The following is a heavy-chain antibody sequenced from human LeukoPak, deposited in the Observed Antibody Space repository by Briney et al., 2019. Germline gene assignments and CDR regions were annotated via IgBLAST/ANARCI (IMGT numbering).Heavy chain of an antibody. CDR1: GFTVSSHY. Sequence: GGSLRLSCAASGFTVSSHYMSWVRQAPGKGLEWVSVIYSGGSTYYADSVKGRFTISRDNSKNTLYLQMNSVRAEDTAVYYCASTPYGDYYFDYWGQGTLVTVSS. CDR3: ASTPYGDYYFDY. D-gene: IGHD4-17*01. J-gene: IGHJ4*02. V-gene: IGHV3-66*02. CDR2: IYSGGST.